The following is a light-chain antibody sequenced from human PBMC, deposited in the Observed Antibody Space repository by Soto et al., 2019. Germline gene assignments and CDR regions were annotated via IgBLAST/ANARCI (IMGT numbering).Light chain of an antibody. J-gene: IGKJ1*01. CDR1: QSVSSYY. Sequence: EIVLTQSPGTLSLSPGERATLSCRASQSVSSYYLAWYQQKPGQAPRLLIYAASSRATGIPDRFSGGGSGTDFTLTISRLEPEDLEVYYCQQCGSSQWTFGKGTQVDI. CDR3: QQCGSSQWT. CDR2: AAS. V-gene: IGKV3-20*01.